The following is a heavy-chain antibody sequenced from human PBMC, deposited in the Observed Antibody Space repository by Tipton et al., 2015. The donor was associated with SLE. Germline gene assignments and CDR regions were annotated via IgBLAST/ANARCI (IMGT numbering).Heavy chain of an antibody. J-gene: IGHJ4*02. CDR3: ARHVPSYCGGDCALFDD. D-gene: IGHD2-21*01. CDR1: GGSISSYY. CDR2: AFYSGTT. V-gene: IGHV4-59*08. Sequence: TLSLTCSVSGGSISSYYWSWIRQPPGKGLEWIGYAFYSGTTDSNPSLKSRVTMSIDTSKNQFSLRLSSVTAADTAIYYCARHVPSYCGGDCALFDDWGQGTLPIVSS.